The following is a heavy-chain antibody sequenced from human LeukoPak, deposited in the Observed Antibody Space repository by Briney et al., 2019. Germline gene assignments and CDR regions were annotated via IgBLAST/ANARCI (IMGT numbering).Heavy chain of an antibody. J-gene: IGHJ6*03. V-gene: IGHV1-8*01. CDR2: MNPNSGNT. D-gene: IGHD5-18*01. CDR3: ARVVGIQLWFGSLYYYYYMDV. CDR1: GYTFTGYD. Sequence: ASVKVSCKASGYTFTGYDINWVRQATGQGLEWMGWMNPNSGNTGYAQKFQGRVTMTRNTSISTAYMELSSLRSEDTAVYYCARVVGIQLWFGSLYYYYYMDVWGKGTTVTISS.